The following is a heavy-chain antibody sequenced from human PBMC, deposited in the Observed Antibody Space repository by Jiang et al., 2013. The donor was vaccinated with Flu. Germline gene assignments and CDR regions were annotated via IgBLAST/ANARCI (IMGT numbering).Heavy chain of an antibody. CDR1: GFTFSSYA. CDR3: AKGGRYYDSSGYVPAAEYFQH. V-gene: IGHV3-23*01. J-gene: IGHJ1*01. CDR2: ISGSGGST. D-gene: IGHD3-22*01. Sequence: VQLLESGGGLVQPGGSLRLSCAASGFTFSSYAMSWVRQAPGKGLEWVSAISGSGGSTYYADSVKGRFTISRDNSKNTLYLQMNSLRAEDTAVYYCAKGGRYYDSSGYVPAAEYFQHWGQGTLVTVSS.